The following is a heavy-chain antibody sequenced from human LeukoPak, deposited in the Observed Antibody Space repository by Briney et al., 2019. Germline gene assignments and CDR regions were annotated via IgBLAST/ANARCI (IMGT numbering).Heavy chain of an antibody. V-gene: IGHV3-30*03. CDR3: ARESLDSPDLTVTSDY. J-gene: IGHJ4*02. Sequence: PGGSLRLSCAASGFTFSSYGMHWVRQAPGKGLEWVAVISYDGSNKYYADSVKGRFTISRDNPKNTLYLQMNSLRSEDTAVYYCARESLDSPDLTVTSDYWGQGTLVTVSS. D-gene: IGHD4-17*01. CDR1: GFTFSSYG. CDR2: ISYDGSNK.